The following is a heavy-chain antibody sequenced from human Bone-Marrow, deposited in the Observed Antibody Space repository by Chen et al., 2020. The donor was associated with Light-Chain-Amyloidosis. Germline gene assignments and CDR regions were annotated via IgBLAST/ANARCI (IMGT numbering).Heavy chain of an antibody. CDR3: ARGSVVYGFDY. J-gene: IGHJ4*02. CDR1: GGSINNYY. V-gene: IGHV4-4*07. CDR2: VHTSGSS. Sequence: QVQLQESGPGLVKPSETLSLTCTVSGGSINNYYWSWIRQPAGKGLQLIGRVHTSGSSNYNPSLRCRVTMSVDTSKKNFFLNLTSVTAADTAVYYCARGSVVYGFDYWGQGILVTVSS. D-gene: IGHD2-8*01.